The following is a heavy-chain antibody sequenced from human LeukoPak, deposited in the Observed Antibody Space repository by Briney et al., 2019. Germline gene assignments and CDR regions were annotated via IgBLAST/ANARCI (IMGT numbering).Heavy chain of an antibody. V-gene: IGHV4-39*07. D-gene: IGHD6-19*01. CDR3: ARARAGIAVAGRDFVFDP. Sequence: SETLSLTCTVSGGSISSSSYYWGWIRQPPGKGLEWIGEIYHSGSTYYNPSLKSRVTISVDTSKNQFSLKLSSVTAADTAVYYCARARAGIAVAGRDFVFDPWGQGTLVTVSS. CDR2: IYHSGST. CDR1: GGSISSSSYY. J-gene: IGHJ5*02.